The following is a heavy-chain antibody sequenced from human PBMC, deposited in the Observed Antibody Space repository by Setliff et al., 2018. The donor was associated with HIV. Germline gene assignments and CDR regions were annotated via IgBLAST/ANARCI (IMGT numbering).Heavy chain of an antibody. Sequence: ASVKVSCKPYSHPTSYYMHWVRQVPGIGLQWMGVINPSGGLTDYPQKFRGRVTMTRDTSTNTVCMQLSSLTSEDTAVYYCATGHYASDSYYAIDHWGQGTLVTVSS. J-gene: IGHJ4*02. CDR1: SHPTSYY. CDR2: INPSGGLT. V-gene: IGHV1-46*01. D-gene: IGHD3-10*01. CDR3: ATGHYASDSYYAIDH.